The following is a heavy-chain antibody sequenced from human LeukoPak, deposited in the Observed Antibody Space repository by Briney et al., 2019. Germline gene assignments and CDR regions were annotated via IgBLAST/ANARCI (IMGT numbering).Heavy chain of an antibody. V-gene: IGHV3-23*01. CDR3: AKQGRDWLRDYYYYMDV. D-gene: IGHD3-9*01. CDR1: GFTFSNYA. J-gene: IGHJ6*03. Sequence: GGSLRLSCAASGFTFSNYAMSWVRQTPGKGLEWVSAISGSGVNTFYADSVKGRFTISRDISKSTLYLQMNSLRAEDTAVYYCAKQGRDWLRDYYYYMDVWGKGTTVTISS. CDR2: ISGSGVNT.